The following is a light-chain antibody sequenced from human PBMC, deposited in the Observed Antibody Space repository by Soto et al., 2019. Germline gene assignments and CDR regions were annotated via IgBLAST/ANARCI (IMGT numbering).Light chain of an antibody. CDR2: DNN. J-gene: IGLJ2*01. CDR1: SSNIGAGYA. V-gene: IGLV1-40*01. CDR3: QSFDSSLSVVV. Sequence: QAVVTQPPSVSGAPGQSITISCTGSSSNIGAGYAVHWYQHLPGTAPKLLIFDNNNRPSGVPDRFSGSKSGTSASLAITGLQAEDEADYYCQSFDSSLSVVVFGGGTKLTVL.